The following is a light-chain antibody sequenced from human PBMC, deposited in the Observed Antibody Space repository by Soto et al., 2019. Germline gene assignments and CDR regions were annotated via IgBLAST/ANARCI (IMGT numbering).Light chain of an antibody. Sequence: QSALTQPPSASGSPGQSVTISCTGTSSDVGGYNYVSWYQHHPGKGPKLMIYEVSKRPSGVPDRFSGSKSGNTASLTISGLQAEDEADYYCSSYTTSTTRIIFGGGTKLTVL. V-gene: IGLV2-8*01. CDR3: SSYTTSTTRII. CDR2: EVS. J-gene: IGLJ2*01. CDR1: SSDVGGYNY.